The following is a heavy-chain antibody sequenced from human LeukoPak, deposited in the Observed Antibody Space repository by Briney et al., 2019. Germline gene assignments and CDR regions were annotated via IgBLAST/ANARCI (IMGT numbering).Heavy chain of an antibody. J-gene: IGHJ4*02. CDR3: ARVPSYYDFWSGYFN. CDR1: GFTFSSYS. CDR2: ISSSSSYI. V-gene: IGHV3-21*01. Sequence: GGSLRLSCAASGFTFSSYSMNWVRQAPGKGLEWVSSISSSSSYIYYADSVKGRFTISRDNAKNSLYLQMNSLRAEDTAVYYCARVPSYYDFWSGYFNWGQGTLVTVSS. D-gene: IGHD3-3*01.